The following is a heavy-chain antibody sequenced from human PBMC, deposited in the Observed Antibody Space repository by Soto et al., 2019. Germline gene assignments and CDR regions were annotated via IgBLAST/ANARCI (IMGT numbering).Heavy chain of an antibody. Sequence: KQSQTLSLTCAISGDSVSSNSAAWNWIRQSPSRGLEWLGRTYYRSKWYNDYAVSVKSRITINPDTSKNQFSLQLSSVTPEDTAVYYCARAAGIAAAGEYFQHWGQGTLVTVSS. V-gene: IGHV6-1*01. CDR3: ARAAGIAAAGEYFQH. J-gene: IGHJ1*01. CDR2: TYYRSKWYN. CDR1: GDSVSSNSAA. D-gene: IGHD6-13*01.